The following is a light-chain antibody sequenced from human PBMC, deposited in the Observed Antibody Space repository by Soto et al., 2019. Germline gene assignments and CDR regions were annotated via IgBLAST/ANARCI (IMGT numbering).Light chain of an antibody. CDR1: QSVSSN. J-gene: IGKJ4*01. CDR3: QQYNIRGT. Sequence: EIVMTHSPATLSVSPGERATLSCRASQSVSSNLAWYQQKPGQAPRLLIYGASTRATGIPARFSGSGSGTEFTLTISSLQSEDFAVYYCQQYNIRGTFGGGTKVDIK. V-gene: IGKV3-15*01. CDR2: GAS.